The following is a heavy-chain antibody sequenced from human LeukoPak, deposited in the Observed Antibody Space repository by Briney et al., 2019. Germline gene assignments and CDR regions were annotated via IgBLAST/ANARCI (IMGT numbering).Heavy chain of an antibody. CDR1: GFTFSSYG. J-gene: IGHJ5*02. D-gene: IGHD1-26*01. V-gene: IGHV3-20*04. CDR3: ARGAPRGSQGWFDP. Sequence: PGGSLRLSCAASGFTFSSYGMSWVRQAPGKGLEWVSGINWSGGSTGYADSVKGRFTISRDNAKSFLYLQMNSLRVEDTALYYCARGAPRGSQGWFDPWGQGTLVTVSS. CDR2: INWSGGST.